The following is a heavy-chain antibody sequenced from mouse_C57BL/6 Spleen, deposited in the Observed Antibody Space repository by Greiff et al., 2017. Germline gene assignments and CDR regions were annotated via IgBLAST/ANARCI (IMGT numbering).Heavy chain of an antibody. CDR3: ARGGYKVYGSDY. CDR1: GYTFTDYY. V-gene: IGHV1-19*01. D-gene: IGHD2-2*01. Sequence: EVQLQQSGPVLVKPGASVKMSCKASGYTFTDYYMNWVKQSHGKSLEWIGVINPYNGGTSYNQKFKGKATLTVDKSSSTAYMELNSLTSEDSAVYYCARGGYKVYGSDYWGQGTTLTVSS. J-gene: IGHJ2*01. CDR2: INPYNGGT.